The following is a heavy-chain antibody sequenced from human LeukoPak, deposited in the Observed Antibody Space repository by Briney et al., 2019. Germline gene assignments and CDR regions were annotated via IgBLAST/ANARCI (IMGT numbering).Heavy chain of an antibody. CDR1: GYTFTSYY. CDR2: INTGNP. V-gene: IGHV7-4-1*02. Sequence: ASVKVSCKASGYTFTSYYIHWVRQAPGQGLEWMGWINTGNPTYAQGFTGRFVFSVDTSVSTAYLQISSLKAEDTAVYYCARDRVVPAAIPNYYYGMDVWGQGTTVTVSS. D-gene: IGHD2-2*02. J-gene: IGHJ6*02. CDR3: ARDRVVPAAIPNYYYGMDV.